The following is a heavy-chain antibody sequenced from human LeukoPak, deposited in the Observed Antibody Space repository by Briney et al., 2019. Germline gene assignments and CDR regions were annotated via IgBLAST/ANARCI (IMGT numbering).Heavy chain of an antibody. CDR2: INPSDGST. CDR3: ARDRRGPRDGYNFGAFDI. D-gene: IGHD5-24*01. Sequence: ASVKVSCKASGYTFTSYYMHWVRQAPGQGLEWMGIINPSDGSTSYAQKFQGRVTMTRDTSTSTVYMELSSLRSEDTAVYYCARDRRGPRDGYNFGAFDIWGQGTMVTVSS. J-gene: IGHJ3*02. V-gene: IGHV1-46*01. CDR1: GYTFTSYY.